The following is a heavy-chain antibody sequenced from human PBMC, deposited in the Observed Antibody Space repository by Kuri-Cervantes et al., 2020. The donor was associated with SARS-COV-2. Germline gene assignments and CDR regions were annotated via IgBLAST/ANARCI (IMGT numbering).Heavy chain of an antibody. J-gene: IGHJ4*02. V-gene: IGHV5-51*01. CDR2: ISPYDSDT. CDR3: ARRIAVAGTSGARFDY. CDR1: GYSFTNYW. D-gene: IGHD6-19*01. Sequence: GESLKISCKVSGYSFTNYWIGWVRLVPGKGLEWMGIISPYDSDTTYSPSFQGQVTTSADKSISTTYLHWRSLKASDTAMYHCARRIAVAGTSGARFDYWGQGTLVTVSS.